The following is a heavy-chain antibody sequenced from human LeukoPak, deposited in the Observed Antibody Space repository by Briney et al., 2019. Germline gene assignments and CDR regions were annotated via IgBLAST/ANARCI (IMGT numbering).Heavy chain of an antibody. CDR2: ISGSGGST. CDR1: GFTFSSYA. J-gene: IGHJ4*02. D-gene: IGHD3-10*01. CDR3: AKGPHYYGSGSSAPFDY. V-gene: IGHV3-23*01. Sequence: GGPLRLSCAASGFTFSSYAMSWVRQAPGKGLEWVSAISGSGGSTYYADSVKGRFTISRDNSKNTLYLQMNSLRAEDTAVYYCAKGPHYYGSGSSAPFDYWGQGTLVTVSS.